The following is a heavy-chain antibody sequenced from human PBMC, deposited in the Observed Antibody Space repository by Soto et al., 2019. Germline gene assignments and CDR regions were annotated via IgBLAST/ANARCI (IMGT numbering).Heavy chain of an antibody. J-gene: IGHJ4*02. Sequence: QVQLVESGGGVVQPGRSLRLSCAASGFTFSNNGMHWVRQAPGKGLEWVAVISYDGSKKYYADSVKGRFTISRDTSKSTLYLQMDSLRVEDTAVYYCARPQLWLGQLEYWGQGTLVTVSS. CDR2: ISYDGSKK. CDR3: ARPQLWLGQLEY. D-gene: IGHD3-10*01. V-gene: IGHV3-30*19. CDR1: GFTFSNNG.